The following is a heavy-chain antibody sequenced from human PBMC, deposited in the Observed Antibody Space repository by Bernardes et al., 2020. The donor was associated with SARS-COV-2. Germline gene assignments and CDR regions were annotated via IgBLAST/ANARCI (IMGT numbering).Heavy chain of an antibody. CDR1: VFTFSSPL. Sequence: GSLSISCPASVFTFSSPLMHWVRQAPGKGLEWVSYISTGGSTKYYADSVKGRFTISRDNAKNSLYLQMNRLRAEDTAVYYCAREYTYGFDSWGQGTLVTVSS. J-gene: IGHJ4*02. V-gene: IGHV3-48*03. D-gene: IGHD5-18*01. CDR2: ISTGGSTK. CDR3: AREYTYGFDS.